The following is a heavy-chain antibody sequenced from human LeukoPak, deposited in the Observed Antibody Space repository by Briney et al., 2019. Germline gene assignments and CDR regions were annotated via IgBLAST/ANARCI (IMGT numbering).Heavy chain of an antibody. V-gene: IGHV3-21*01. J-gene: IGHJ4*02. Sequence: GGSLRLSCAASGSTFSSYSMNWVRQAPGKGLEWVSCISSSSSYIYYADSVKGRFTISRDNAKNSLYLQVNSLRAEDTAVYYCAGKNEYSYGSIFDYWGQGTLVTVSS. CDR3: AGKNEYSYGSIFDY. D-gene: IGHD5-18*01. CDR2: ISSSSSYI. CDR1: GSTFSSYS.